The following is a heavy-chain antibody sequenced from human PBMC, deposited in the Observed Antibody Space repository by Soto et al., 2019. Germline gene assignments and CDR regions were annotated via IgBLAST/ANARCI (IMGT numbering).Heavy chain of an antibody. CDR1: GFTVSTNY. V-gene: IGHV3-66*01. D-gene: IGHD3-10*01. CDR3: ARDSSYYGSGRGVLDY. Sequence: EVQLVESGGGLVRPGGSLRLSCAGSGFTVSTNYMSWVRQAPGKGLESVSIIYSDGSTYYADSVKGRFTTSRDRARNTLYLQMDNLRADDTAVYHCARDSSYYGSGRGVLDYWGPGALVTVSS. J-gene: IGHJ4*02. CDR2: IYSDGST.